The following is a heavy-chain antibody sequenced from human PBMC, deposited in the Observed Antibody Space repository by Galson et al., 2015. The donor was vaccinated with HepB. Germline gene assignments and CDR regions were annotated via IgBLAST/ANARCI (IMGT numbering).Heavy chain of an antibody. CDR2: TRNKANSYTT. Sequence: SLRLSCAASGFTFSDYYMDWVRQAPGKGLEWVGRTRNKANSYTTEYAASVKGRFTISRDDSKNIAYLQMNSLKTEDTAVYYCTRVPYYYGSGIKFDYWGQGTLVTVSS. D-gene: IGHD3-10*01. V-gene: IGHV3-72*01. CDR1: GFTFSDYY. J-gene: IGHJ4*02. CDR3: TRVPYYYGSGIKFDY.